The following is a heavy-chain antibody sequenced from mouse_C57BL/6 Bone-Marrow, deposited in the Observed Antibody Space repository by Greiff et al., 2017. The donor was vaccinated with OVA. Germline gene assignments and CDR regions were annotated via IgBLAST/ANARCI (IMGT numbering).Heavy chain of an antibody. V-gene: IGHV5-9-1*02. D-gene: IGHD2-5*01. CDR1: GFTFSSYA. J-gene: IGHJ2*01. CDR2: ISSGGDYI. CDR3: TREHSNYYFDY. Sequence: EVQRVESGEGLVKPGGSLKLSCAASGFTFSSYAMSWVRQTPEKRLEWVAYISSGGDYISSADTVKGRFTISRDNARNTLYLQMSSLKSEDTAMYYCTREHSNYYFDYWGQGTTLTVSS.